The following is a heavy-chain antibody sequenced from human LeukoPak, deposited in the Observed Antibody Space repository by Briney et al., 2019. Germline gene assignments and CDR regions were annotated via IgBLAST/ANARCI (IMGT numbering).Heavy chain of an antibody. CDR3: ARDNSPNYYYGMDV. CDR1: GFTFSSYG. Sequence: GGSLRLSYAASGFTFSSYGMHWVRQAPGKGLEWVAVIWYDGSNKYYADSVKGRFTISRDNSKNTLYLQMNSLRAEDTAVYYCARDNSPNYYYGMDVWGQGTTVTVSS. D-gene: IGHD2/OR15-2a*01. CDR2: IWYDGSNK. V-gene: IGHV3-33*01. J-gene: IGHJ6*02.